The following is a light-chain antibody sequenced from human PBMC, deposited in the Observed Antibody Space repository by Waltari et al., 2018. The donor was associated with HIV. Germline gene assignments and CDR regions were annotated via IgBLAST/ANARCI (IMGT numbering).Light chain of an antibody. CDR1: SSDVGSYKY. CDR3: SSLTSGSTRYV. J-gene: IGLJ1*01. Sequence: QSALTQPASVSGSPGQSITISCTGTSSDVGSYKYVSRSQQEPGKAPKLMIYEVNKRPSGISNRFSGSKSGNTASLTISGLQAEDEADYYCSSLTSGSTRYVFGTGTKVTVL. CDR2: EVN. V-gene: IGLV2-14*01.